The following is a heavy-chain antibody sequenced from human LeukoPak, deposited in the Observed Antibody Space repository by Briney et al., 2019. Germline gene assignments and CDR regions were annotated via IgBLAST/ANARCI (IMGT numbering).Heavy chain of an antibody. CDR3: AKDMSVAGAVGYFDL. CDR2: ISWNSGSI. Sequence: GGSLRLSCAASGFTFYDYAMHWVRQAPGKGLEWVSGISWNSGSIGYADSVKGRFTISRDNAKNSLYLQMNSLRAEDTALYYCAKDMSVAGAVGYFDLWGRGTLVTVSS. CDR1: GFTFYDYA. J-gene: IGHJ2*01. V-gene: IGHV3-9*01. D-gene: IGHD6-19*01.